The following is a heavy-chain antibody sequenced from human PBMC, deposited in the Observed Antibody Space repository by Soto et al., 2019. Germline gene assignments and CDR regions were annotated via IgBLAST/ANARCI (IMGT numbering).Heavy chain of an antibody. V-gene: IGHV1-18*01. D-gene: IGHD3-10*01. Sequence: QVQLVQSGAEVKKPGASVKVSCKASGYTFTSYGISWVRQAPGQGLEWMGWISAYNGNTNYAQKLQGRVTMTTDTSTSTAYMELRSLRSDDTALYYCARDDQPSDYYGSGSPDFDYWGQGTLVTVSS. CDR1: GYTFTSYG. CDR2: ISAYNGNT. CDR3: ARDDQPSDYYGSGSPDFDY. J-gene: IGHJ4*02.